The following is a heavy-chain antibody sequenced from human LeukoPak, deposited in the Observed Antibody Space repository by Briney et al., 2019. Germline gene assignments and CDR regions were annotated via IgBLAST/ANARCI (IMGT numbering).Heavy chain of an antibody. V-gene: IGHV1-2*02. CDR2: IKANSGDT. D-gene: IGHD5-24*01. CDR3: TRVGDDYPY. Sequence: GASVTVSCKASGYTFTAYYLHWVRQAPGQKPEWMGWIKANSGDTNYAQKFQGRVTMTRDTSISTVYMELSRLTADDTAVYYCTRVGDDYPYWGQGTLVTVSS. J-gene: IGHJ4*02. CDR1: GYTFTAYY.